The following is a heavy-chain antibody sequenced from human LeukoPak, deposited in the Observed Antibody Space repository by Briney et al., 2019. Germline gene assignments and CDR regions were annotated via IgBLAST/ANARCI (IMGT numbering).Heavy chain of an antibody. CDR2: IYYSGST. CDR1: GGSISSYY. V-gene: IGHV4-59*01. Sequence: PSETLSLPCTVSGGSISSYYWSWIRQPPGKGLEWIGYIYYSGSTNYNPSLKSRVTISVDTSKNQFSLKLSSVTAADTAVYYCARGYYGSGSYYNLFDYWGQGTLVTVSS. CDR3: ARGYYGSGSYYNLFDY. J-gene: IGHJ4*02. D-gene: IGHD3-10*01.